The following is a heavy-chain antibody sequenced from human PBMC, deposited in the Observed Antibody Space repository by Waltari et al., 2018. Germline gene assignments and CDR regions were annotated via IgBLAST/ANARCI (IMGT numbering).Heavy chain of an antibody. V-gene: IGHV4-4*07. Sequence: QVQLQESGPGLVKPSETLSLTCNVSVGSIRSFPWSWIRQSAGKGLEWIGRIYSSGSTNYNPSLKSRVTMSVDTSKNQFSLRLTSMTAADTAVYYCARGSNYGSGSYIGSFDFWGQGTPVSVSS. J-gene: IGHJ4*02. D-gene: IGHD3-10*01. CDR3: ARGSNYGSGSYIGSFDF. CDR2: IYSSGST. CDR1: VGSIRSFP.